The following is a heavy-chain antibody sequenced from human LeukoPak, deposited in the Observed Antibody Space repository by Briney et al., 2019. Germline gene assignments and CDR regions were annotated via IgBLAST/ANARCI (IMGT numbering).Heavy chain of an antibody. D-gene: IGHD3-22*01. CDR2: IYPGDSDT. Sequence: GESLKISCKGSGYSFTSYWSGWVRQMPGKGLEWMGIIYPGDSDTRYSPSFQGQFTISADKSISTAYLQWSSLKASDTAMYYCARHFEEVITTVDYFDYWGQGTLVTVSS. CDR3: ARHFEEVITTVDYFDY. J-gene: IGHJ4*02. V-gene: IGHV5-51*01. CDR1: GYSFTSYW.